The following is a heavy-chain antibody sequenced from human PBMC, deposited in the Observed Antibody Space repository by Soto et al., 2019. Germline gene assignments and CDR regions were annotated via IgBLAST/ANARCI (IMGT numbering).Heavy chain of an antibody. CDR3: ARQGYDFWSGYSCYYYYMDV. D-gene: IGHD3-3*01. CDR2: IYYSGST. Sequence: SETLSLTCTVSGGSISSYYWSWIRQPPGKGLEWIGYIYYSGSTNYNPSLKSRVTISVDTSKNQFSLKLSSVTAADTAVYYCARQGYDFWSGYSCYYYYMDVWGKGTTVTVSS. V-gene: IGHV4-59*08. J-gene: IGHJ6*03. CDR1: GGSISSYY.